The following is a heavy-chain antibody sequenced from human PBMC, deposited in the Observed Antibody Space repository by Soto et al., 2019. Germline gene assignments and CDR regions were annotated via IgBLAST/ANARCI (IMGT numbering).Heavy chain of an antibody. D-gene: IGHD6-19*01. CDR2: IWYDGSNK. J-gene: IGHJ6*02. CDR1: GFTFSSYG. CDR3: AREGSGWFDYYYYGMDV. Sequence: QVQLVESGGGVVQPGRSLRLSCAASGFTFSSYGMHWVRQAPGKGLEWVAVIWYDGSNKYYADSVKGRFTISRDNSKNTLYLKSTSLRGEDTAVYYGAREGSGWFDYYYYGMDVWGQGTTVTVSS. V-gene: IGHV3-33*01.